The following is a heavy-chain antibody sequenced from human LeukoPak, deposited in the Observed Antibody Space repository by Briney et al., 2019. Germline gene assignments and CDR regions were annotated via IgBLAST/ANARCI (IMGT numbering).Heavy chain of an antibody. CDR2: ISYDGSNK. J-gene: IGHJ3*02. V-gene: IGHV3-30*03. CDR1: GFTFSSHG. Sequence: PGRSLRLSCAASGFTFSSHGMHWVRQAPGKGLEWVAVISYDGSNKYYADSVKGRFTISRDNSKNTLYLQMNSLRAEDTAVYYCAAVDYYDHPIAFDIWGQGTMVTVSS. D-gene: IGHD3-22*01. CDR3: AAVDYYDHPIAFDI.